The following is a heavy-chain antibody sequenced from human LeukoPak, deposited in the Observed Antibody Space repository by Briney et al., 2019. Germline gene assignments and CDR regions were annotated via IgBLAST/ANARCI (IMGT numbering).Heavy chain of an antibody. D-gene: IGHD4-17*01. Sequence: LSGGSLRLSCVTSGVTLSNYAMSWARQAPGKGLEWVSGISSSGSGGNTYYADAVKGRFTISRDNSKNTVYLQMNSLRAEDTAVYYCANEIRPNDYWGQGTLVTVSS. J-gene: IGHJ4*02. CDR1: GVTLSNYA. CDR3: ANEIRPNDY. CDR2: ISSSGSGGNT. V-gene: IGHV3-23*01.